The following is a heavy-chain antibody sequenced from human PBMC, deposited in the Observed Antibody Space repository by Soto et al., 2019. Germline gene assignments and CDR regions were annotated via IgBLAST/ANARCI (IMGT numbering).Heavy chain of an antibody. CDR2: IYLDDDD. V-gene: IGHV2-5*02. D-gene: IGHD3-10*01. Sequence: SGPTLVNPTQTLTLTCTFSGVSFRTSGGGVGWIRQPPGTALEWLALIYLDDDDLYSPSLKSTLTITRDTSQNQVVLNMTNMDPVDPATYYFVRISARGSSIWFDPWDQGTLVTGST. CDR3: VRISARGSSIWFDP. CDR1: GVSFRTSGGG. J-gene: IGHJ5*02.